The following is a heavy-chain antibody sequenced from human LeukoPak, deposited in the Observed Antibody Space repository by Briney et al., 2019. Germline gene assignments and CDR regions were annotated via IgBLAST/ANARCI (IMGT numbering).Heavy chain of an antibody. J-gene: IGHJ2*01. CDR3: AKRSSSSDWYFDL. Sequence: SETLSLTCTVSGGSISSYYWSWTRQPPGKGLEWIGYIYYSGSTNYNPSLKSRVTISVDTSKNQFSLKLSSVTAADTAVYYCAKRSSSSDWYFDLWGRGTLVTVSS. V-gene: IGHV4-59*01. D-gene: IGHD6-6*01. CDR2: IYYSGST. CDR1: GGSISSYY.